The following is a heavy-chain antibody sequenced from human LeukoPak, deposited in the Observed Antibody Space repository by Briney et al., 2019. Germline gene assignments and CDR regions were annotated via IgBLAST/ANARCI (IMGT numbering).Heavy chain of an antibody. D-gene: IGHD3-10*01. CDR3: ASSRTYYSDSGTYS. V-gene: IGHV4-4*02. CDR2: IYHSGST. Sequence: SGTLSLTCAVSGGSISSNNWWSWARQPPGKGLEWIGEIYHSGSTNYNPSLKSRVTISVDKSKNQFSLKLSSVTAADTAGYYCASSRTYYSDSGTYSWGQGTLVTVSS. CDR1: GGSISSNNW. J-gene: IGHJ4*02.